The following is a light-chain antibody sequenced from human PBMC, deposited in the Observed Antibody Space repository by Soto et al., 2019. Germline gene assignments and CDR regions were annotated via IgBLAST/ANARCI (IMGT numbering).Light chain of an antibody. V-gene: IGLV2-14*01. J-gene: IGLJ3*02. CDR2: DVS. CDR1: SSDVGGYKF. Sequence: QSALTQPASVSGSHGQSITISCTGTSSDVGGYKFVSWYQQHPGKVPKLLIYDVSNRPSGVSNRFSGSKSGNTASLTISGLQAEDEAEYYCSSYTSSSTLRVFGGGTKLTVL. CDR3: SSYTSSSTLRV.